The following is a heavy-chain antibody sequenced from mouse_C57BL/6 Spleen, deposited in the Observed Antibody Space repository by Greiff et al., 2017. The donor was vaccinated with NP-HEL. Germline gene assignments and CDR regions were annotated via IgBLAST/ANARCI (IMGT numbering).Heavy chain of an antibody. Sequence: QVQLKQSGPELVKPGASVKISCKASGYAFSSSWMNWVKQRPGKGLEWIGRIYPGDGDTNYNGKVKGKGTLTADTSSSTAYMQLSSLTSEDSAVYFCARIDYDYDEGAYWGQGTLVTVSA. V-gene: IGHV1-82*01. J-gene: IGHJ3*01. CDR3: ARIDYDYDEGAY. CDR2: IYPGDGDT. CDR1: GYAFSSSW. D-gene: IGHD2-4*01.